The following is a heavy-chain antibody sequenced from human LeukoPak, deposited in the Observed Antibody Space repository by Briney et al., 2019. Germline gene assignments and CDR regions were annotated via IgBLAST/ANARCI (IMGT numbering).Heavy chain of an antibody. Sequence: SQTLSLTCAISGDSVSSNSAACSWIRQSPSRGLEWLGRTYYRSKWYNDYAVSVKSRITINPDTSKNQFSLQLNSVTPEDTAVYYCAREVAGPYGWFDPWGQGTLVIVSS. D-gene: IGHD6-19*01. CDR3: AREVAGPYGWFDP. CDR1: GDSVSSNSAA. J-gene: IGHJ5*02. CDR2: TYYRSKWYN. V-gene: IGHV6-1*01.